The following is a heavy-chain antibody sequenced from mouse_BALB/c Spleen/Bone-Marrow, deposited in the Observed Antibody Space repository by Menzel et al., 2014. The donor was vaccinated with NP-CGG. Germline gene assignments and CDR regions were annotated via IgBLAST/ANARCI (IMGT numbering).Heavy chain of an antibody. Sequence: EVQLQESGAELVKPGASVKLSCTASGFNIKDTYMHWVKQRPEQGLEWIGRIDPANGNTKYDPKFQGKATITTDTSSNTAYLQLSSLTSEDTDVYYCARWEYYAMDYWGRGTSVTVSS. CDR3: ARWEYYAMDY. CDR1: GFNIKDTY. V-gene: IGHV14-3*02. CDR2: IDPANGNT. D-gene: IGHD4-1*01. J-gene: IGHJ4*01.